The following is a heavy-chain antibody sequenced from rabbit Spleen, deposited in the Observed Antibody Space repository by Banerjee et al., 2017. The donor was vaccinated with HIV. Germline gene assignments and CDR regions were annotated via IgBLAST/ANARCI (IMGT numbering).Heavy chain of an antibody. CDR2: IYGGSSGST. Sequence: QSLEESGGGLVKPVASLRLTCKASGFSFNSGYDTRWVRQAPGKGLEWIACIYGGSSGSTYYASWAKGRFTISKTSSTTVTLQMTSLTAADTATYFCARDLAGVIGWNFGWWGPGTLVTVS. J-gene: IGHJ4*01. D-gene: IGHD4-1*01. CDR3: ARDLAGVIGWNFGW. V-gene: IGHV1S40*01. CDR1: GFSFNSGYD.